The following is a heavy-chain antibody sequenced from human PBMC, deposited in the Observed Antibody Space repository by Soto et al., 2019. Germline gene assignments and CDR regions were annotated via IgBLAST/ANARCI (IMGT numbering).Heavy chain of an antibody. Sequence: GASVKVSCKASGYTFTSYDINWVRQATGQGLEWMGWMNPNSGNTGYARKFQDRVTMTRDTSISTAYMELSSLTSEDTAVYFCARKYSSGWRFRSHFDHWGQGTLVTVSS. J-gene: IGHJ4*02. V-gene: IGHV1-8*01. CDR3: ARKYSSGWRFRSHFDH. D-gene: IGHD6-19*01. CDR2: MNPNSGNT. CDR1: GYTFTSYD.